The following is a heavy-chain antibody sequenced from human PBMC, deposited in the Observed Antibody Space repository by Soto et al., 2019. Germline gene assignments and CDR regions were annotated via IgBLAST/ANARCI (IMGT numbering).Heavy chain of an antibody. J-gene: IGHJ4*02. CDR1: NVTFHYAW. CDR3: TTDDTSGYYFQY. Sequence: PXGSLRLSCAASNVTFHYAWMSWVRQAPGKGLEWVGRIKATAYGGTADYAAPVKDRFTISRDDSKDTLYLHMNSLTTEDTARYYCTTDDTSGYYFQYWGQGTPVTVSS. CDR2: IKATAYGGTA. D-gene: IGHD3-22*01. V-gene: IGHV3-15*01.